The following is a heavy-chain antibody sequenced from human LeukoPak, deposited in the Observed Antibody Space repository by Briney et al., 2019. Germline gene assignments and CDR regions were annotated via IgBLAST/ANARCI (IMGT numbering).Heavy chain of an antibody. CDR2: IWYDGSNK. V-gene: IGHV3-30*02. Sequence: GGSLRLSCAASGFTFSNYGMHWVRQAPGKGLEWVAFIWYDGSNKYYADSMKGRFTISRDNSNNTLYLQMNSLRAEDTAVYYCAKDRPTRYFDCWGQGTLVTVSS. CDR1: GFTFSNYG. J-gene: IGHJ4*02. CDR3: AKDRPTRYFDC. D-gene: IGHD1-1*01.